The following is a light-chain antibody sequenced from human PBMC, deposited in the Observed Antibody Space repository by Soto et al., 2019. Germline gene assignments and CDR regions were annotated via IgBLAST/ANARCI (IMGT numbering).Light chain of an antibody. V-gene: IGKV3-20*01. Sequence: EIVLTQSPGTLSLSPGERATLSCRASQSVGSSYLAWYQQKPGQAPRLLIYGASSRATGIPDRFSGSGSGTDFTLTISRLEPEDSAVYYCQQYGSSLYTFGQGTKLEIK. CDR3: QQYGSSLYT. J-gene: IGKJ2*01. CDR1: QSVGSSY. CDR2: GAS.